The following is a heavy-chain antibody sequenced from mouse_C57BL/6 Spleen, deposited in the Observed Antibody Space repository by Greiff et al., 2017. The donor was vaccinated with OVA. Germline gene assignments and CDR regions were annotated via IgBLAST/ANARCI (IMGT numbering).Heavy chain of an antibody. CDR2: IYPGDGDT. V-gene: IGHV1-80*01. J-gene: IGHJ3*01. CDR3: ARSGSSVAWFAY. D-gene: IGHD1-1*01. Sequence: VQLMESGAELVKPGASVKISCKASGYAFSSYWMNWVKQRPGKGLEWIGQIYPGDGDTNYNGKFKGKATLTADKSSSTAYMQLSSLTSEDSAVYFCARSGSSVAWFAYWGKGTLVTVSA. CDR1: GYAFSSYW.